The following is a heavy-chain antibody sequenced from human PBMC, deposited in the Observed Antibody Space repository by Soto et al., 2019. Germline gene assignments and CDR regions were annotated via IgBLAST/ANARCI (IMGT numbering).Heavy chain of an antibody. J-gene: IGHJ4*02. CDR3: AKGQRYYDFWSGWY. CDR2: ISGTGGST. Sequence: PRGSLRLACAASGVTFSSYAMSWVLQAPGKGLEWVSAISGTGGSTYYADSVKGRFTISRDNSKNTLYLQMNSLRAEDTAVYYCAKGQRYYDFWSGWYWGQGTLVTVSS. CDR1: GVTFSSYA. D-gene: IGHD3-3*01. V-gene: IGHV3-23*01.